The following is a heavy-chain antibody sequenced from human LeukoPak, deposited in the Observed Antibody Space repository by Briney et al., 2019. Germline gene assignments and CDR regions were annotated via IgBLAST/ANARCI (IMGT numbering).Heavy chain of an antibody. Sequence: ASVKVSCEASGYTFTGYYMHWVRQAPGQGLECMGWINPNSGGTNYAQKFQGWVTMTRDTSISTAYMELSRLRSDDTAVYYCARGPPSPTVTTSWDFDYWGQGTLVTVSS. J-gene: IGHJ4*02. CDR2: INPNSGGT. CDR1: GYTFTGYY. V-gene: IGHV1-2*04. D-gene: IGHD4-17*01. CDR3: ARGPPSPTVTTSWDFDY.